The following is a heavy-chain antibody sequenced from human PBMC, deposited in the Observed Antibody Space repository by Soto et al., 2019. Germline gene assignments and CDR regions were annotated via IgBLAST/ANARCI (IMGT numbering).Heavy chain of an antibody. CDR1: GYTFTSYG. V-gene: IGHV1-18*01. J-gene: IGHJ6*02. CDR2: ISAYNGNT. Sequence: ASVKVSCKASGYTFTSYGISWVRQAPGQGLEWMGWISAYNGNTNYAQKLQGRVTMTTDTSTSTAYMELRSLRSDDTAVYYCARDGKTGTTNYYYYYGMDVWGQRTTVTVSS. CDR3: ARDGKTGTTNYYYYYGMDV. D-gene: IGHD1-7*01.